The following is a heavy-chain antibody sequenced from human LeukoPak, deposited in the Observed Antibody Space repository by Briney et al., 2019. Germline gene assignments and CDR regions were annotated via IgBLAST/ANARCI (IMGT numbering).Heavy chain of an antibody. CDR3: ARSGSGSYYFDY. D-gene: IGHD3-10*01. V-gene: IGHV1-69*05. Sequence: ASVKVSCKASGGTFSSYAISWVRQAPGQGLEWMGGIIPIFGTANCAQKFQGRVTITTDESTSTAYMELSSLRSEDTAVYYCARSGSGSYYFDYWGQGTLVTVSS. J-gene: IGHJ4*02. CDR1: GGTFSSYA. CDR2: IIPIFGTA.